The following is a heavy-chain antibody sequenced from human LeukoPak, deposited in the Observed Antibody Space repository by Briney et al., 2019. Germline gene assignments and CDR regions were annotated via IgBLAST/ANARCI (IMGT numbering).Heavy chain of an antibody. Sequence: EGSLRLSCTASGFTFSSYGMHWVRQAPGKGLEWVAVIWYDGSNKYYADSVKGRFTISRDNSKNTLYLQMNSLRAEDTAVYYCARRAMVLSGDGMDVWGQGTTVTVSS. CDR2: IWYDGSNK. D-gene: IGHD5-18*01. J-gene: IGHJ6*02. CDR3: ARRAMVLSGDGMDV. CDR1: GFTFSSYG. V-gene: IGHV3-33*08.